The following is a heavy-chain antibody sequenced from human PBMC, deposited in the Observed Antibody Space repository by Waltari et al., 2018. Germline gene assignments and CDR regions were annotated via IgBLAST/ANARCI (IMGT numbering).Heavy chain of an antibody. D-gene: IGHD1-1*01. CDR1: GGSFSGYC. Sequence: QVQLQQWGAGLLKPSETLSLTCAVYGGSFSGYCWSWIRQPPGKGLEWIGEINHSGSTNYNPSLKSRVTISVDTSKNQFSLKLSSVTAADTAVYYCARASPTGIDYWGQGTLVTVSS. CDR3: ARASPTGIDY. J-gene: IGHJ4*02. CDR2: INHSGST. V-gene: IGHV4-34*01.